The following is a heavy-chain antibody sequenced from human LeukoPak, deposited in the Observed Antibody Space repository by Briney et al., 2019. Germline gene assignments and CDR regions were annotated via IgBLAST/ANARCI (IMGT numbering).Heavy chain of an antibody. CDR2: ISYDGSNK. CDR3: ARDTTYCSGGSCYALFDY. V-gene: IGHV3-30-3*01. Sequence: SGGSLRLSCAASGFTFSSYAMHWVRQAPGKGLEWVAVISYDGSNKYYADSVKGRFTISRDNSKNTLYPQMNSLRAEDTAVYYCARDTTYCSGGSCYALFDYWGQGTLVTVSS. CDR1: GFTFSSYA. J-gene: IGHJ4*02. D-gene: IGHD2-15*01.